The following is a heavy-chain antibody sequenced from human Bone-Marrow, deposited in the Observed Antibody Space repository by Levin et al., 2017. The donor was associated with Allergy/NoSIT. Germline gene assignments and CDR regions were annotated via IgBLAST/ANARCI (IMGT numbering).Heavy chain of an antibody. CDR3: AREGPCISTSCYPNNWFDS. J-gene: IGHJ5*01. Sequence: SCAASGFTFSSYAMHWVRQAPGKGLEWVAVVSYDGNAEYYADSVKGRFSVSRDNSKNALFLQLNSLRPEDTAVYFCAREGPCISTSCYPNNWFDSWGQGTLVTVSS. CDR1: GFTFSSYA. V-gene: IGHV3-30*03. D-gene: IGHD2-2*01. CDR2: VSYDGNAE.